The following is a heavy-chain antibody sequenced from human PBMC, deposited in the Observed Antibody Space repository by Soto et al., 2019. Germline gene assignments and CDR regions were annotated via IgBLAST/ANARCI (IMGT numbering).Heavy chain of an antibody. Sequence: GGSLRLSCAASGFTFTSYGVHWVRQAPSRGLEWVAVISHDGTRKHYGDSVKGRFSIARDNSQNTLYLQMNSLRVEDTAVYYCVTDRLTEAYGMDVWGQGTTVTVSS. CDR3: VTDRLTEAYGMDV. J-gene: IGHJ6*02. V-gene: IGHV3-30*03. CDR1: GFTFTSYG. D-gene: IGHD2-21*01. CDR2: ISHDGTRK.